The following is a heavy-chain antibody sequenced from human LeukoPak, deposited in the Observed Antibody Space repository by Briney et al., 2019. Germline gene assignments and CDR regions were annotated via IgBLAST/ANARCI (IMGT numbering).Heavy chain of an antibody. J-gene: IGHJ4*02. V-gene: IGHV1-69*05. D-gene: IGHD5-12*01. CDR2: IIPIFGTA. CDR1: GGTFSSYA. Sequence: ASVKVSCKAFGGTFSSYAISWVRQAPGQGLEWMGRIIPIFGTANYAQKFQGRVTITTDESTSTAYMELSSLRSEDTAVYYCARSDIVATAFDYWGQGTLVTVSS. CDR3: ARSDIVATAFDY.